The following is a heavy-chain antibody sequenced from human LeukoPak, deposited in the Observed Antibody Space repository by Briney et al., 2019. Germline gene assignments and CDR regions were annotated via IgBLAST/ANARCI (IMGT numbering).Heavy chain of an antibody. V-gene: IGHV3-74*01. CDR3: ARDRDVLRYFLPKYYFDY. Sequence: GGSLRLSCAASGFTFSSYWMHWVRQAPGKWLVWVSRINSDGSSTSYADSVKGRFTISRDNAKNTLYLQMNSLRAEDTAVYYCARDRDVLRYFLPKYYFDYWGQGTLVTVSS. J-gene: IGHJ4*02. CDR1: GFTFSSYW. D-gene: IGHD3-9*01. CDR2: INSDGSST.